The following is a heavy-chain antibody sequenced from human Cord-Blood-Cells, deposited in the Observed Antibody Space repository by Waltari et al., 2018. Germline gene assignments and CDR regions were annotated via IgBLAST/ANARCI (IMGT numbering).Heavy chain of an antibody. V-gene: IGHV1-18*01. CDR1: GYTFTSYG. J-gene: IGHJ6*02. CDR2: ISAYNGNT. Sequence: QVQLVQSGAEVKKPGASVKVSCKASGYTFTSYGISWVRQAPGQGLEWMGWISAYNGNTNYAQKLQGRVTMTTDTATSTAYMELRSLRSDDTAVYYCARDNCSGGSCYYYYYGMDVWGQGTTVTVSS. D-gene: IGHD2-15*01. CDR3: ARDNCSGGSCYYYYYGMDV.